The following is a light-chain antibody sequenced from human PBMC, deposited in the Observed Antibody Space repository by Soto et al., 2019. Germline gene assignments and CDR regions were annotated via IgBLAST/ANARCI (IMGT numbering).Light chain of an antibody. CDR3: QQRSNWPPWT. V-gene: IGKV3-11*01. J-gene: IGKJ1*01. Sequence: EIVLTQSPATLSLSLGARATLSCRASQSVSSYLAWYQQKPGQAPRLLIYDASNRATGVPSRFSGSGSRTDFSLNISSLEPEDFAVYYCQQRSNWPPWTCGQGTKVEIK. CDR1: QSVSSY. CDR2: DAS.